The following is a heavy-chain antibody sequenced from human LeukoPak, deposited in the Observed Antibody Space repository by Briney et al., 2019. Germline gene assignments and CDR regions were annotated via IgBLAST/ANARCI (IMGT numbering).Heavy chain of an antibody. CDR2: IYYSGST. Sequence: SETLSLTCTVSGGSISSSSYYWGWIRQPPGKGLEWIGSIYYSGSTYYNPSLKSRVTISVDTSKNQFTLKLTSVTAADTAVYYCARLWGYSYGYLDYWGQGTLVTVSS. CDR3: ARLWGYSYGYLDY. D-gene: IGHD5-18*01. CDR1: GGSISSSSYY. J-gene: IGHJ4*02. V-gene: IGHV4-39*01.